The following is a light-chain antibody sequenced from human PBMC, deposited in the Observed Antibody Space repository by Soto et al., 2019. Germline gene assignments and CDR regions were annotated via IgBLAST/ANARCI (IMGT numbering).Light chain of an antibody. CDR1: QTISSF. Sequence: IPMNQSPSTLCVSXGDRVTITCRASQTISSFLAWCQQKPGKAPKIXXYKASTLKSGGPSRFSGSGSGTDFTLTISSLQPEDSATYYCLQDFSYPRTFGQGTKVDIK. V-gene: IGKV1-5*03. CDR2: KAS. J-gene: IGKJ1*01. CDR3: LQDFSYPRT.